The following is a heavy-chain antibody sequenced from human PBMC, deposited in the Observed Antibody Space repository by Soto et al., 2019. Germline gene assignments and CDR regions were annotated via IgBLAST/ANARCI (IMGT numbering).Heavy chain of an antibody. CDR1: GFTFSSYA. J-gene: IGHJ4*02. Sequence: EVQLLESGGGLVQPGGSLRLSCAASGFTFSSYAMSWVRQAPGKGLEWVSAISGSGGSTYYADSVKGRFTISRDNSKNTLYLQMNSLRAEDTAVYYCAKGDRYSGYDIPIKSPHLTLSWGQGTLVTVSS. D-gene: IGHD5-12*01. CDR3: AKGDRYSGYDIPIKSPHLTLS. V-gene: IGHV3-23*01. CDR2: ISGSGGST.